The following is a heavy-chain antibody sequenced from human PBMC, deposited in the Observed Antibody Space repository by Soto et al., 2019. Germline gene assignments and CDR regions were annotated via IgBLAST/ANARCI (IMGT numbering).Heavy chain of an antibody. CDR1: GYTFTSYG. Sequence: ASVKVSCKASGYTFTSYGISCVRHAPGQGLEWMGWISAYNGNTNYAQKLQGRVTMTTDTSTSTAYMELRSLRSDDTAVYYCARNPLRYDILTGYYTGYYFDYWGQGTLVTVSS. D-gene: IGHD3-9*01. CDR2: ISAYNGNT. V-gene: IGHV1-18*01. J-gene: IGHJ4*02. CDR3: ARNPLRYDILTGYYTGYYFDY.